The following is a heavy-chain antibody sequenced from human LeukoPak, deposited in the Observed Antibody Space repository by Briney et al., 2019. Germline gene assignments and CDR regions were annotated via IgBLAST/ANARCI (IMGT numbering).Heavy chain of an antibody. CDR2: IYSGGST. CDR3: ARDKKTDDYYYYGMDV. Sequence: GGSLRLSCAASGFTVSSNYMSWVRQAPGKGLEWVSVIYSGGSTYYADSVKGRFTTSRDNSKNTLYLQMNSLRAEDTAVYYCARDKKTDDYYYYGMDVWGQGTTVTVSS. CDR1: GFTVSSNY. V-gene: IGHV3-66*01. J-gene: IGHJ6*02.